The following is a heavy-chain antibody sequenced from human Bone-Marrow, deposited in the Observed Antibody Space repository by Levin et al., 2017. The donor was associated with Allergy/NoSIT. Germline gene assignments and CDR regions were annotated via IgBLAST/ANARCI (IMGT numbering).Heavy chain of an antibody. V-gene: IGHV4-61*01. CDR3: VRFPLVWNYWYSDL. Sequence: NPSETLSLTCTVSGGSVNTNNYYWGWVRQPPGRGLEWIGYIYFTGSTDDNPSLKSRLTMSVDTSKNQFYLKIRSVTAADTAVYYCVRFPLVWNYWYSDLWGRGTLVTVSS. D-gene: IGHD1-1*01. J-gene: IGHJ2*01. CDR2: IYFTGST. CDR1: GGSVNTNNYY.